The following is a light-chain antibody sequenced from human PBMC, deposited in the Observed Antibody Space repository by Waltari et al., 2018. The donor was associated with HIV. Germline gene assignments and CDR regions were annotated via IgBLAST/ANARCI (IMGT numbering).Light chain of an antibody. CDR1: QGISSY. V-gene: IGKV1-9*01. J-gene: IGKJ5*01. CDR2: AAS. CDR3: QHLNNYFTIT. Sequence: DIQLIQSPNFLSASVGDRVTFTCRASQGISSYLAWYQQKSGKAPKLLIYAASTLQYGVPSRFSGSGSGTEFTLTISSLQPEDFATYYCQHLNNYFTITFGQGTRLEIK.